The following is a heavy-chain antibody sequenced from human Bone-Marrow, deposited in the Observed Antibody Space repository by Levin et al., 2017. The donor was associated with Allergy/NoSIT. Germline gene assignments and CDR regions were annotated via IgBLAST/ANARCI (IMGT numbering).Heavy chain of an antibody. V-gene: IGHV3-53*01. D-gene: IGHD3-10*01. Sequence: PGGSLRLSCAASGFTVSSNYMSWVRQAPGKGLEWVSVIRSAGTTEYADSVKGRFTISRDNSKNTLFLQMNRLRVEDTAVYYCAREGRMVQEVNDAFDMWGQGTMVTVSS. CDR3: AREGRMVQEVNDAFDM. J-gene: IGHJ3*02. CDR2: IRSAGTT. CDR1: GFTVSSNY.